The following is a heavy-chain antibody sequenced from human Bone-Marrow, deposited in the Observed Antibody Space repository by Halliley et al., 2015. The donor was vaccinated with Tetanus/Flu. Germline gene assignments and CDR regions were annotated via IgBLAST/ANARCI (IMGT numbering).Heavy chain of an antibody. D-gene: IGHD3-3*01. CDR2: IHSACVT. CDR3: ARGVPFLELEWAFDY. J-gene: IGHJ4*02. Sequence: SLIHSACVTYFADSLRGRFTISRDNSNNPLYLQMNGLRAEDPAVYYCARGVPFLELEWAFDYWAQGTLVTVSS. V-gene: IGHV3-66*01.